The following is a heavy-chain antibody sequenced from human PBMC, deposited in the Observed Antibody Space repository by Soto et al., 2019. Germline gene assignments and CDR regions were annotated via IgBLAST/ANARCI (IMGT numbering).Heavy chain of an antibody. CDR1: GGTFSSYA. CDR3: ARGVITTSYGDYYGMDV. V-gene: IGHV1-69*01. J-gene: IGHJ6*02. CDR2: IIPIFGTA. D-gene: IGHD3-22*01. Sequence: QVQLVQSGAEVKKPGSSVKVSCKASGGTFSSYAISWVRQAPGQGLGWMGGIIPIFGTANYAQKFQGRVTITADESTSTAYMELSSLRSEDTAVYYCARGVITTSYGDYYGMDVWGQGTTVTVSS.